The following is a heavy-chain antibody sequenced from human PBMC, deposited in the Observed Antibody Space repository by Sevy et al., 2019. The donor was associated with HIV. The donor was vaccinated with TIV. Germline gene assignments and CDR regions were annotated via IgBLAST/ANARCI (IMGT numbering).Heavy chain of an antibody. CDR1: GGNFRNYV. D-gene: IGHD2-21*02. CDR2: IIPTSGTA. Sequence: ASVKVSCKASGGNFRNYVISWVRQAPGQGLEWMGGIIPTSGTANYAQKFQGRATIIADESTSTAYMELSSLRSEDTAVYYCARLYPCGGACYYFDSWGQGTLVTVSS. J-gene: IGHJ4*02. V-gene: IGHV1-69*13. CDR3: ARLYPCGGACYYFDS.